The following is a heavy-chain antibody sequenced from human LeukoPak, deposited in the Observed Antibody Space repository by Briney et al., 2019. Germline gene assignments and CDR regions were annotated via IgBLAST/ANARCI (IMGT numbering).Heavy chain of an antibody. CDR1: GGTFSSYG. Sequence: GASVKVSCKASGGTFSSYGISWVRQAPGQGLEWMGRIIPILGIANYAQKFQGRVTITADKSTSTAYMELSSLRSEDTAVYYCARDYTIVATTNNWFDPWGQGTLVTVSS. CDR2: IIPILGIA. V-gene: IGHV1-69*04. CDR3: ARDYTIVATTNNWFDP. J-gene: IGHJ5*02. D-gene: IGHD5-12*01.